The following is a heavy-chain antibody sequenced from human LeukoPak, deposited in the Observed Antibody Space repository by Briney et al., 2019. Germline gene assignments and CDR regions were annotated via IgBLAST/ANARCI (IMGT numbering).Heavy chain of an antibody. J-gene: IGHJ3*02. CDR3: ARSSYTRIVGATGAFDI. Sequence: PGGSLRLSCAASGFTFSSYSMNWVRQAPGKGLEWVSYISSSSSTIYYADSVKGRFTISRDNSKNTLYLQMNSLRAEDTAVYYCARSSYTRIVGATGAFDIWGQGTMVTVSS. CDR1: GFTFSSYS. CDR2: ISSSSSTI. D-gene: IGHD1-26*01. V-gene: IGHV3-48*01.